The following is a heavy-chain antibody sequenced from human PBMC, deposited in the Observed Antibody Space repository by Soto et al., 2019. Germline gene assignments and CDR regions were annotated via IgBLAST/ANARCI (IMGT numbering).Heavy chain of an antibody. J-gene: IGHJ6*02. CDR2: IIPIFGTA. V-gene: IGHV1-69*13. CDR3: ARGSLYDYVWGSYRSYYYYYGMDV. D-gene: IGHD3-16*02. CDR1: GGTFSSYA. Sequence: SVKVSCKASGGTFSSYAISWVRQAPGQGLEWMGGIIPIFGTANYAQKFQGRVTITADESTSTAYMELSSLRSEDTAVYYCARGSLYDYVWGSYRSYYYYYGMDVWGQGTTVTVSS.